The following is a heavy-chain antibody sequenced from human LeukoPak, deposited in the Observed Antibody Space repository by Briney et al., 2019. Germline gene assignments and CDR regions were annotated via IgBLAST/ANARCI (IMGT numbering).Heavy chain of an antibody. J-gene: IGHJ6*02. CDR1: GYTFTGYD. CDR3: AREGVDVGPSGYYYGMDV. Sequence: ASVKVSCKASGYTFTGYDINWVRQATGQGLEWMGWMNPNSGNTGYAQKFQGRVTMTRNTSISTAYMELSSLRSEDTAVYYCAREGVDVGPSGYYYGMDVWGQGTTVTVSS. V-gene: IGHV1-8*01. CDR2: MNPNSGNT. D-gene: IGHD2-15*01.